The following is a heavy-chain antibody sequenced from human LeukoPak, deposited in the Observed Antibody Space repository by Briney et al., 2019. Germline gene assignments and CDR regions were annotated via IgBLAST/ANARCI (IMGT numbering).Heavy chain of an antibody. CDR3: ASAAGRYYYYYMDV. V-gene: IGHV3-21*04. Sequence: GGSLRLSCAASGFTFSSYCMHWVRQAPGKGLEWVSSISSSSSYIYYADSVKGRFTISRDNAKNSLYLQMNSLRAEDTALYYCASAAGRYYYYYMDVWGKGTTVTVSS. J-gene: IGHJ6*03. CDR1: GFTFSSYC. CDR2: ISSSSSYI. D-gene: IGHD6-13*01.